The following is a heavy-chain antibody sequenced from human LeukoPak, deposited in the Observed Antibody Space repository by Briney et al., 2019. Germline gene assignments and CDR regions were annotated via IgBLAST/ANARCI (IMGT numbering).Heavy chain of an antibody. D-gene: IGHD5-18*01. Sequence: GESLKISCKGSGYSFTSYWIAWVRQMPGKGLEWMGIIYPGDSDTSYSPSFQGQVTISADKSISTAYLQWSSLKASDTAMYYCARLWIQLWQPPDYWGQGTLVTVSS. J-gene: IGHJ4*02. CDR3: ARLWIQLWQPPDY. CDR1: GYSFTSYW. V-gene: IGHV5-51*01. CDR2: IYPGDSDT.